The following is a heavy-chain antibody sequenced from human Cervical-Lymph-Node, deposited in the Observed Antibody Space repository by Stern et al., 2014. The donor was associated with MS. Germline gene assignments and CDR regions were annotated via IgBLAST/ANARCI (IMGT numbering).Heavy chain of an antibody. Sequence: EMQLVESGGGLVKPGGSLRLSCAASGFTFSSYSMNWVRQAPGKGLEWVASLSSGGSYIYYADSLNVRFTISRDNAKISLYLQMNSLRAEDTAVYYCARGRGGNYRYYFDYWGQGTLVTVSS. D-gene: IGHD4-23*01. CDR3: ARGRGGNYRYYFDY. V-gene: IGHV3-21*01. CDR2: LSSGGSYI. J-gene: IGHJ4*02. CDR1: GFTFSSYS.